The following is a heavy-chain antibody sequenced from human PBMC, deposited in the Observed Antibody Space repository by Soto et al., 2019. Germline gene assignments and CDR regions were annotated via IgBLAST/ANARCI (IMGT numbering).Heavy chain of an antibody. CDR1: GFTFSSYE. Sequence: SLRLSCAASGFTFSSYEMNWVRQAPGKGLEWVSYISSSGSTIYYADSVEGRFTISRDNAKNSLYLQMNSLRAEDTAVYYSAREDDYGGNLYYFDYWGQGTLVTVSS. D-gene: IGHD4-17*01. CDR2: ISSSGSTI. V-gene: IGHV3-48*03. CDR3: AREDDYGGNLYYFDY. J-gene: IGHJ4*02.